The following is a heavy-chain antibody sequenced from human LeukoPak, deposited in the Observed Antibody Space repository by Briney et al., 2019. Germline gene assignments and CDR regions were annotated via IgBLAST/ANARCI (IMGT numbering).Heavy chain of an antibody. V-gene: IGHV3-30-3*01. CDR3: ARGRKYSYGTYYYGLDV. Sequence: SGGSLRLSCVASGFTFGTYAMHWVRQAPGKGLEWVAVILYDGNNKYYADSVKGRFTISRDNSKNTLYLQMNSLRAEDTAVYYCARGRKYSYGTYYYGLDVWGQGTTVTVCS. CDR1: GFTFGTYA. J-gene: IGHJ6*02. CDR2: ILYDGNNK. D-gene: IGHD5-18*01.